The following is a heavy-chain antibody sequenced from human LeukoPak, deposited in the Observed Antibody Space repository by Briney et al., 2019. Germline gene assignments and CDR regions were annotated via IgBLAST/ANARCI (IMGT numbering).Heavy chain of an antibody. J-gene: IGHJ3*02. CDR1: GGSISSYY. CDR2: IYSSGRT. CDR3: GRDYDSSGSDAFDI. D-gene: IGHD3-22*01. V-gene: IGHV4-4*07. Sequence: SETLSLTCTVSGGSISSYYWNWIRQSAGKGLELIGRIYSSGRTNYNPSLKSRVTISVDTSKNQFSLKLSSVTAADTAVYYCGRDYDSSGSDAFDIWGQGTMVTVSS.